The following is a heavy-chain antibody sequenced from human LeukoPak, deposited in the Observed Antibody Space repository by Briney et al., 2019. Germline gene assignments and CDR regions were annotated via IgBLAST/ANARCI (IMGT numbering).Heavy chain of an antibody. Sequence: SVKVSCKASGGTFSSYAISWVRQAPGQGLEWMGGIIPIFGTANYAQKFQGRVTITADESTSTAYMELSSLRSEDTAVYHCARGVSGYQPFDPWGQGTLVTVSS. CDR2: IIPIFGTA. J-gene: IGHJ5*02. V-gene: IGHV1-69*13. CDR3: ARGVSGYQPFDP. D-gene: IGHD5-12*01. CDR1: GGTFSSYA.